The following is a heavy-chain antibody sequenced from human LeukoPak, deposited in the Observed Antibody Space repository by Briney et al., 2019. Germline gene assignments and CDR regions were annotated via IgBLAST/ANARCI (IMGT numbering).Heavy chain of an antibody. V-gene: IGHV4-39*01. CDR1: GGSISSSSYY. CDR3: ARLGIDPHYFDY. Sequence: SETLSLTCTVSGGSISSSSYYWGWIRQPPGTGLEWIGSIYYSGSTNYNPSLKSRVTISVDTSKNQFSLKLSSVTAADTAVYYCARLGIDPHYFDYWGQGTLVTVSS. J-gene: IGHJ4*02. CDR2: IYYSGST. D-gene: IGHD7-27*01.